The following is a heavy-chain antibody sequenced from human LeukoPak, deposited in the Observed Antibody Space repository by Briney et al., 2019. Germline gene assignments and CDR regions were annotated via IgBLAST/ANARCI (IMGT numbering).Heavy chain of an antibody. CDR1: GYTFIDHY. CDR3: ARDVGIFAHRDRRLDY. V-gene: IGHV1-2*02. CDR2: TNPNSGDT. Sequence: ASVKVSCKASGYTFIDHYIHWVRQAPGQGLQWMGWTNPNSGDTNYAQEFQGRVTMARDTSLSTAYMELSRLKSDDTAVYYCARDVGIFAHRDRRLDYWGQGTLVTVSS. D-gene: IGHD3-3*01. J-gene: IGHJ4*02.